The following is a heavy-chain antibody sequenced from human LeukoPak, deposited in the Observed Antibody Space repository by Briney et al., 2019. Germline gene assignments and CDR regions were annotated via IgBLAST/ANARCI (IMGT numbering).Heavy chain of an antibody. CDR2: ISGSGGST. J-gene: IGHJ4*02. V-gene: IGHV3-23*01. Sequence: HTGGSLRLSCAASGFTFSSYAMSWVRQAPGKGLEWVSAISGSGGSTYYADSVKGRFTISRDNSKNTLYQQMNSLRAEDTAVYYCAKDRDGSGWWEVFDYWGQGTLVTVSS. D-gene: IGHD6-19*01. CDR1: GFTFSSYA. CDR3: AKDRDGSGWWEVFDY.